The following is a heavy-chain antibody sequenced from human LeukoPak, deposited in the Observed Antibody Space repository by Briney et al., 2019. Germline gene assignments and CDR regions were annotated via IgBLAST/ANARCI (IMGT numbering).Heavy chain of an antibody. CDR3: ASSRGELHFDY. V-gene: IGHV4-39*02. CDR2: FYHSGST. CDR1: GGSISSSSYY. Sequence: SETLSLTCTVSGGSISSSSYYWGWIRQPPGKGLEWIGYFYHSGSTSYNPSLKSRVTISVDRSMNHFSLKLSSVTAADTAVYYCASSRGELHFDYWGQGTLVTVSS. J-gene: IGHJ4*02. D-gene: IGHD1-26*01.